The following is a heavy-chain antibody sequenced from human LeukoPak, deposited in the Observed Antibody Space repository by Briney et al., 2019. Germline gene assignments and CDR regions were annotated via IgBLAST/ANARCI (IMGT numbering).Heavy chain of an antibody. CDR3: TRGEMRVFDY. Sequence: SETLSLTCTVSGGSISSGDYYWSWIRQPPGKGLEWIGYIYYSGSTNYNPSLKSRVTISVDASKNQFSLNLSSVTAADAAVYYCTRGEMRVFDYWGQGTLVTVSS. CDR1: GGSISSGDYY. J-gene: IGHJ4*02. D-gene: IGHD3-16*01. V-gene: IGHV4-61*08. CDR2: IYYSGST.